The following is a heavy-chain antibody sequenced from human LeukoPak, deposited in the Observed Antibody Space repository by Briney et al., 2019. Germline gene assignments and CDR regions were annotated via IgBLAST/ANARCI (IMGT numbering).Heavy chain of an antibody. CDR2: IYPGDSDT. V-gene: IGHV5-51*01. CDR1: GYIITTYC. D-gene: IGHD2-15*01. Sequence: PAESPKISCNGSGYIITTYCTGWGRQLAGRGLVWRGIIYPGDSDTRYSPSFQGQVTISADKSLSTAYLQWSSLKASGTAVYYCARRGYCGGGSCYSAPFDYWGEGTLVTVSS. CDR3: ARRGYCGGGSCYSAPFDY. J-gene: IGHJ4*02.